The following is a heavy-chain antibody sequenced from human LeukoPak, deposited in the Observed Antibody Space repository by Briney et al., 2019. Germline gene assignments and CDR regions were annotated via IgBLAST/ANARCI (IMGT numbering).Heavy chain of an antibody. CDR3: AGTYYYDSSGYSPAPAFDY. Sequence: SETLSLTCTVSGGSISSYYWSWIRQPPGKGLEWIGYIYYSGSTNYNPSLKSRVTISVDTSKNQFSLKLSSVTAADTAVYYCAGTYYYDSSGYSPAPAFDYWGQGTLVTVSS. V-gene: IGHV4-59*01. J-gene: IGHJ4*02. D-gene: IGHD3-22*01. CDR2: IYYSGST. CDR1: GGSISSYY.